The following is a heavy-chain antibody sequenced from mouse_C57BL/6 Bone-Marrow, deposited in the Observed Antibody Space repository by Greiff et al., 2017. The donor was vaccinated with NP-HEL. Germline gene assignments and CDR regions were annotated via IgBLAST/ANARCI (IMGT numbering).Heavy chain of an antibody. Sequence: QVQLKESGPGLVQPSQSLSITCTVSGFSLTSYGVHWVRQSPGKGLEWLGVIWSGGSTDYNAAFISRLSISKDNSKSQVFFKMNRLQADDTAIYYCAREGDYYYFDYWGQGTTRTVSS. J-gene: IGHJ2*01. V-gene: IGHV2-2*01. CDR2: IWSGGST. D-gene: IGHD1-1*01. CDR3: AREGDYYYFDY. CDR1: GFSLTSYG.